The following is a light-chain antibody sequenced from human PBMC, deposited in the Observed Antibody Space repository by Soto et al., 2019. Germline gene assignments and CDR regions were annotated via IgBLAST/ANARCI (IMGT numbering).Light chain of an antibody. Sequence: EIVMTQSPATLSVSPGERATLSCRASQSVGSNLAWYQQRPGQAPRPLIYGASTRAFGIPPRFSGSGSGTEFTLTISSLKSEDFAVYYCQQYNNWPYTFGRGTKLEIK. CDR2: GAS. J-gene: IGKJ2*01. CDR3: QQYNNWPYT. CDR1: QSVGSN. V-gene: IGKV3-15*01.